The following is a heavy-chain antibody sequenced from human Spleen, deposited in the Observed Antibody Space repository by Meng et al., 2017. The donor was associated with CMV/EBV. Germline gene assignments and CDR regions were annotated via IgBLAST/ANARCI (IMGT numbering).Heavy chain of an antibody. CDR2: INPSGGST. D-gene: IGHD2-2*01. V-gene: IGHV1-46*01. CDR3: ARDKGPYCSSTSCYPYYYGMDV. J-gene: IGHJ6*02. Sequence: YYMHWVRQAPGQGLEWTGIINPSGGSTSYAQKFQGRVAMTRDTSTSTVYMELSSLRSEDTAVYYCARDKGPYCSSTSCYPYYYGMDVWGQGTTVTVSS. CDR1: YY.